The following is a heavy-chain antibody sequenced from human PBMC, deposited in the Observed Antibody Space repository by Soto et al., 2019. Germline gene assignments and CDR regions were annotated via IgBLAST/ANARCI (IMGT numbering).Heavy chain of an antibody. CDR3: ARMAYSGSYLFSFDY. CDR1: GFTFSSYG. D-gene: IGHD3-10*01. J-gene: IGHJ4*02. V-gene: IGHV3-30*03. Sequence: PGGSLRLSCAASGFTFSSYGMHWVRQAPGKGLEWVAVISYDGSNKYYADSVKGRFTISRDNSKNTLYLQMNSLRAEDTAVYYCARMAYSGSYLFSFDYWGQGTLVTVSS. CDR2: ISYDGSNK.